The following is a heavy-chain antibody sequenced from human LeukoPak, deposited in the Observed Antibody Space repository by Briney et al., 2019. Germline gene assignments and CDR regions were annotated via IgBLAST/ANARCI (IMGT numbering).Heavy chain of an antibody. CDR2: IIPILGIA. J-gene: IGHJ6*02. V-gene: IGHV1-69*02. CDR3: ARGHQPPYYGMDV. CDR1: GGTFSSYT. Sequence: SVKVSCKASGGTFSSYTISWVRQAPGQGREWKGRIIPILGIANYAQKFQGRVTITADKSTSTAYMELSSLRSEDTAVFYCARGHQPPYYGMDVWGQGTTVTVSS.